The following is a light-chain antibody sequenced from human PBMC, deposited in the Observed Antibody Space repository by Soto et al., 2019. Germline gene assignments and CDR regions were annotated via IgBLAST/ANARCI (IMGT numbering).Light chain of an antibody. CDR3: CSSAGSSSLEV. V-gene: IGLV2-23*01. Sequence: QSALTQPASVSGSPGQSITISCTGTSSDVGSYNLVSWYQQHPGKAPKLMIYEGSKRPSGVSNRFSGSKSGNTASLTISGLQAEDEADYYCCSSAGSSSLEVFGGGTKVTVL. CDR2: EGS. CDR1: SSDVGSYNL. J-gene: IGLJ2*01.